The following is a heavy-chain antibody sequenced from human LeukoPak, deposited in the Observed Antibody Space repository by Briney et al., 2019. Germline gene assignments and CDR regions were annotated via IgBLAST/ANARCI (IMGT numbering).Heavy chain of an antibody. V-gene: IGHV3-30*04. J-gene: IGHJ4*02. CDR1: GFTFSSYA. D-gene: IGHD2-21*02. CDR3: AREGYCGGDCYIYFDY. Sequence: GRSLRLSCAAPGFTFSSYAMHWARQAPGKGLEWVAAISYDVSNKYYADSVKGRFTISRDNSKNTLYLQMNSLRAEDTAVYYCAREGYCGGDCYIYFDYWGQGTLVTVSS. CDR2: ISYDVSNK.